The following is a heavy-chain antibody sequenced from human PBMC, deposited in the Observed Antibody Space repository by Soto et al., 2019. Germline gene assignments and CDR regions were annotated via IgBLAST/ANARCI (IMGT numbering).Heavy chain of an antibody. J-gene: IGHJ6*02. Sequence: EVQLVESGGGLVKPGGSLRLSCVGPGFIFSSYYMNWVRQAPGKGLEWVSSISGGSAYIYYADSVKGRFTISRDNAKNSLYLEMNSLIVEDTAVYYCVRVWRLVGRYGMDVWGQGTTVTVSS. CDR2: ISGGSAYI. CDR1: GFIFSSYY. CDR3: VRVWRLVGRYGMDV. V-gene: IGHV3-21*02. D-gene: IGHD6-25*01.